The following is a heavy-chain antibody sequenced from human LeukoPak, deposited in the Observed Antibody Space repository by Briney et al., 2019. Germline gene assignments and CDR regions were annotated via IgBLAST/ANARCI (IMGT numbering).Heavy chain of an antibody. CDR3: ARLEFLWFAESIHGFDY. V-gene: IGHV3-7*01. D-gene: IGHD3-10*01. Sequence: GGSLRLSCAASGFTFSSYSMNWVRQAPGKGLGWVANIKQDGSEKYYVDSVKGRFTISRDNAKNTLYLDMNSLRAEDTAVYYCARLEFLWFAESIHGFDYWSQGTLVTVCS. J-gene: IGHJ4*02. CDR1: GFTFSSYS. CDR2: IKQDGSEK.